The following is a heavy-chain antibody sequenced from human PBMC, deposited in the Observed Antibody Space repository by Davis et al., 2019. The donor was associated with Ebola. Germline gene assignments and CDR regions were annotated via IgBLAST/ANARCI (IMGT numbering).Heavy chain of an antibody. CDR1: GYTFTSYY. CDR2: INPSGGST. J-gene: IGHJ4*02. Sequence: ASVKVSCKASGYTFTSYYMHWVRQAPGQGLEWMGIINPSGGSTSYAQKFQGRVTITRDTSASTAYMELSSLRSEDTSVYYCARDRGGDYSFDYWGQGTLVTVSS. V-gene: IGHV1-46*01. D-gene: IGHD3-10*01. CDR3: ARDRGGDYSFDY.